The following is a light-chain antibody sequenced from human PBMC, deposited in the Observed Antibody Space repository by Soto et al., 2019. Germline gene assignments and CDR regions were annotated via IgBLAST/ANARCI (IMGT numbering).Light chain of an antibody. CDR2: DVN. CDR1: SFDVGGYFH. V-gene: IGLV2-14*03. CDR3: SSYTASDALV. Sequence: QSALTQPASVSGSPGQSITISCSGSSFDVGGYFHVSWYQQHPGTAPKLIIYDVNNRPSGISDRFSGSKSGVTASLTISGLQDEDEADYFCSSYTASDALVFGGGTKLTVL. J-gene: IGLJ3*02.